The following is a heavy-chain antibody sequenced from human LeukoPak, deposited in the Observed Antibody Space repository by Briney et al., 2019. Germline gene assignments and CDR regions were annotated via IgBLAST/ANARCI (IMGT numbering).Heavy chain of an antibody. CDR3: ARTYYDLWSGSRYCYMDI. J-gene: IGHJ6*03. V-gene: IGHV4-61*02. D-gene: IGHD3-3*01. CDR1: GGSISSGSYY. Sequence: SETLSLTCTVSGGSISSGSYYWSWIRQPAGKGLEWIGRIYTSGSTNYNPSLKSRVTVSVDTSKNQFSLKLYSVTAADTAVYYCARTYYDLWSGSRYCYMDIWGEGTAVTVSS. CDR2: IYTSGST.